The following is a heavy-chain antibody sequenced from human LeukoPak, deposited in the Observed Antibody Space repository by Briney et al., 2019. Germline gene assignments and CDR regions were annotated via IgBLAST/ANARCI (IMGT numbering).Heavy chain of an antibody. D-gene: IGHD3-10*01. V-gene: IGHV3-66*01. CDR3: AREPYGSGSPWAFDV. CDR2: IYSGGTT. CDR1: GFTVSSSY. J-gene: IGHJ3*01. Sequence: GGSLRLSCAASGFTVSSSYMSWVRQAPGKGLEWVAVIYSGGTTYYADSVKGRFTISRDNSKNMVYLQMNSLRVEDTAVYYCAREPYGSGSPWAFDVWGQGTMVTVSS.